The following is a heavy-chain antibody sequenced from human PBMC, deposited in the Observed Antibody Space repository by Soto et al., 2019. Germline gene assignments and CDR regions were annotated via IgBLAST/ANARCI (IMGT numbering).Heavy chain of an antibody. Sequence: GESLKISCKGSGYSFTSYWIGWVRQMPGKGLEWMGIIYPGDSDTRYSPSFQGQVTISADKSISTAYLQWSSLKASDTAMYYCARRGWDGYCSVGSCYSVSYYYGMDVWGQGTTVTVSS. J-gene: IGHJ6*02. CDR3: ARRGWDGYCSVGSCYSVSYYYGMDV. D-gene: IGHD2-15*01. CDR2: IYPGDSDT. CDR1: GYSFTSYW. V-gene: IGHV5-51*01.